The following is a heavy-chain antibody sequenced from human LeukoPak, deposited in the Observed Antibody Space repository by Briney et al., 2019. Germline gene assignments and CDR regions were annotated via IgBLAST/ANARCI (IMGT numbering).Heavy chain of an antibody. V-gene: IGHV1-18*04. Sequence: ASVKVSPKASGFTFSTYGISWGGQAPGQGLEWMGWISAYNGNKNYAQKLQGRVTMTTDTSTSTAYMELRSLRSDDTAVYYCARDHGDYPNWFDPWGQGTLVTVSS. CDR1: GFTFSTYG. D-gene: IGHD4-17*01. CDR3: ARDHGDYPNWFDP. J-gene: IGHJ5*02. CDR2: ISAYNGNK.